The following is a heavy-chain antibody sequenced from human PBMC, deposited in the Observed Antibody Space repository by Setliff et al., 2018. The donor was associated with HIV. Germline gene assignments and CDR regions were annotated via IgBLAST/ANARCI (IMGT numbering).Heavy chain of an antibody. CDR2: ISGSGATT. J-gene: IGHJ6*03. D-gene: IGHD6-13*01. Sequence: GGSLSLSCAASEFTFNIYAMSWVRQAPGKGLEWVSGISGSGATTNYAASVKGRFTISRDNSKNTLYLQMSTLTAEDTAVYYCAKTTPSSIRSPYYYYMDVWGKGTTVTVSS. V-gene: IGHV3-23*01. CDR1: EFTFNIYA. CDR3: AKTTPSSIRSPYYYYMDV.